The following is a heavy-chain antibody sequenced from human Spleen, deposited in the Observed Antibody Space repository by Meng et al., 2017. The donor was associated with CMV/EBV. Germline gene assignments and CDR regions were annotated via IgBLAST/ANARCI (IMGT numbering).Heavy chain of an antibody. Sequence: GESLKISCAASGFTVSGNFMNWVRQAPGKGLEWVSVMYSGGSTYYTDSVRGRFTISRDNSKNTLYLQMNSLRAEDTAVYYCARDLPYYDFWTGLKSDYYGMDVWGQGTTVTVSS. CDR2: MYSGGST. CDR3: ARDLPYYDFWTGLKSDYYGMDV. J-gene: IGHJ6*02. CDR1: GFTVSGNF. V-gene: IGHV3-66*02. D-gene: IGHD3-3*01.